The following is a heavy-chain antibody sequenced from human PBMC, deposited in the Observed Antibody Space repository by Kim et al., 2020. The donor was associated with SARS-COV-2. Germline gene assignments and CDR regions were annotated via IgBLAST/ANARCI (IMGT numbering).Heavy chain of an antibody. Sequence: ASVKVSCKASGYTFTSYDINWVRQATGQGLEWMGWMNPNSGNTGYAQKFQGRVTMTRNTSISTAYMELSSLRSEDTAVYYCARGVLRYFDWLLLRKPYYGMDVWGQGTTVTVSS. CDR2: MNPNSGNT. J-gene: IGHJ6*02. CDR3: ARGVLRYFDWLLLRKPYYGMDV. D-gene: IGHD3-9*01. V-gene: IGHV1-8*01. CDR1: GYTFTSYD.